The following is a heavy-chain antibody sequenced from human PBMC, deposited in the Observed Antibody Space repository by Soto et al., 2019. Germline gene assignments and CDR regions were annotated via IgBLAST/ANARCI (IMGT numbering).Heavy chain of an antibody. D-gene: IGHD5-12*01. Sequence: GSLRLSCAASRFTFDDYTMHWVRQAPGKGLEWGALINWDGGSTYYADSVKGRFTISRDNSKHSLYLQMNSLRIEDTALYDCATDSGGPYSGSDYSYYCIDVWGQGPTVTVSS. CDR1: RFTFDDYT. CDR2: INWDGGST. V-gene: IGHV3-43*01. CDR3: ATDSGGPYSGSDYSYYCIDV. J-gene: IGHJ6*02.